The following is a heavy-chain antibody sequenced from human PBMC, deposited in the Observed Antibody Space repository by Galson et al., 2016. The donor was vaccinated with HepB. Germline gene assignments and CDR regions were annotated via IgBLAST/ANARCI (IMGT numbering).Heavy chain of an antibody. V-gene: IGHV3-30*18. CDR2: ISHDGNNK. Sequence: SLRLSCAASGFTFSSYGIHWVRQAPGKGLEWVAVISHDGNNKFYADSVKGRFTISGDNSKNTLFLQLNSLRAEDTAVYYCAKGPYAVVSRPEYFQHWGQGTLVTVSS. J-gene: IGHJ1*01. D-gene: IGHD2-2*01. CDR1: GFTFSSYG. CDR3: AKGPYAVVSRPEYFQH.